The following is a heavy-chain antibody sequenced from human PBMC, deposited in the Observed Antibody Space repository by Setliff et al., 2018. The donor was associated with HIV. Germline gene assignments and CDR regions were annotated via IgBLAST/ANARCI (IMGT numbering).Heavy chain of an antibody. CDR3: ARRTFGSGRIDP. CDR2: IYYSGST. J-gene: IGHJ5*02. D-gene: IGHD3-16*01. CDR1: GGSISSNNYF. V-gene: IGHV4-39*01. Sequence: LSLTCTVSGGSISSNNYFWGWIRQPPEKGLEWIGSIYYSGSTYYDPSLKSRVTTSIDSSKNQFSLKLSSVTATDTAVYYCARRTFGSGRIDPWGQGTLVTVSS.